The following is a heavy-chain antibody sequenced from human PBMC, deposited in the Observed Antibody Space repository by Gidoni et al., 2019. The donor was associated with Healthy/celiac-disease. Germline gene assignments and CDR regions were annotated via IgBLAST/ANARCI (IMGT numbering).Heavy chain of an antibody. Sequence: QVQLVQSGAEVKKPGASVKVSCKASGYTFTGSYMHWVRQAPGQGLEWMGRINPNSGGTNYAQKFQGRVTMTRDTSISTAYMELSRLRSDDTAVYYCARGRIVLRYFGYYGMDVWGQGTTVTVSS. J-gene: IGHJ6*02. CDR3: ARGRIVLRYFGYYGMDV. D-gene: IGHD3-9*01. V-gene: IGHV1-2*06. CDR1: GYTFTGSY. CDR2: INPNSGGT.